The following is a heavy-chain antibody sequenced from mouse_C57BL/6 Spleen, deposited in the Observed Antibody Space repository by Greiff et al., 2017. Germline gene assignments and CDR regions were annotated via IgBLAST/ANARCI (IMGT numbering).Heavy chain of an antibody. V-gene: IGHV1-55*01. CDR3: ARLSIYYDYDGGFDY. J-gene: IGHJ2*01. CDR2: IYPGSGST. CDR1: GYTFTSYW. Sequence: QVQLQQPGAELVKPGASVKMSCTASGYTFTSYWITWVKQRPGQGLEWIGDIYPGSGSTNYNEKFKSKATLTVDTSSSTAYMQLSSLPSEDSAVYYCARLSIYYDYDGGFDYWGQGTTLTVSS. D-gene: IGHD2-4*01.